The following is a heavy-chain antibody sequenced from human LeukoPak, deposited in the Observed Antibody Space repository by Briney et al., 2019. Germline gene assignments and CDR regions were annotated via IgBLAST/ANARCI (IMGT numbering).Heavy chain of an antibody. CDR1: GFTFSSYA. J-gene: IGHJ4*02. V-gene: IGHV3-23*01. D-gene: IGHD6-13*01. CDR3: ARRMSTSWASDY. Sequence: GGSLRLSCAASGFTFSSYAMSWVRQAPGKGLEWVSAISGSGGSTYYAESVKGRFTISRDHSKNTPFLQMSSLKAEDTAVYYCARRMSTSWASDYWGQGTLVTVSS. CDR2: ISGSGGST.